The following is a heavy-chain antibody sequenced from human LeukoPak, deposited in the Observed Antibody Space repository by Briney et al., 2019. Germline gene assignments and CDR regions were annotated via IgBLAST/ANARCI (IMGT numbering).Heavy chain of an antibody. D-gene: IGHD2-2*01. CDR3: ARAFQYCGSSGCTYGMDV. V-gene: IGHV4-31*03. Sequence: PSETLSLTRTVSGGSIISGEFYWTWIRQHPGMGLEWIGYISYSGSTYYKPSLRSRAFISGDTSKTQFSLNLNSVTAADTAVYFCARAFQYCGSSGCTYGMDVWGQGTTVTVSS. J-gene: IGHJ6*01. CDR1: GGSIISGEFY. CDR2: ISYSGST.